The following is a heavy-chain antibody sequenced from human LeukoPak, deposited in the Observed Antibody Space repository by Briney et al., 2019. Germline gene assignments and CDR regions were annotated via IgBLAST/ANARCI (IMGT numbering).Heavy chain of an antibody. Sequence: SETLSLTCTVSGGSISSYYWSWIRQPPGKGLEWIGYIYYSGSTNYNPSLKSRVTISVDTSKNQFSLKLSSVTAADTAVYYCARRRHDYGDYYFDHWGQGTLVTVSS. CDR3: ARRRHDYGDYYFDH. V-gene: IGHV4-59*01. D-gene: IGHD4-17*01. CDR1: GGSISSYY. CDR2: IYYSGST. J-gene: IGHJ4*02.